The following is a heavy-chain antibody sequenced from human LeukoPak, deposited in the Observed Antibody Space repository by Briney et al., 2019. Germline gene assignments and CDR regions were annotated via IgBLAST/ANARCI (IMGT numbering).Heavy chain of an antibody. CDR3: TTADSSGYYYVGDAFDI. V-gene: IGHV3-15*01. CDR1: GFTFSNAW. Sequence: GGFIRLSCAASGFTFSNAWMSWVRQAPGKGLEWVGRIKSKTDGGTTDYAAPVKGRFTISRDDSKNTLYLQMNSLKTEDTAVYYCTTADSSGYYYVGDAFDIWGQGTMVTVSS. CDR2: IKSKTDGGTT. J-gene: IGHJ3*02. D-gene: IGHD3-22*01.